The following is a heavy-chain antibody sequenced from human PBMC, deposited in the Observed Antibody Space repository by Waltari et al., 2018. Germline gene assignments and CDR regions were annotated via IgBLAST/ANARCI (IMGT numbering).Heavy chain of an antibody. V-gene: IGHV4-34*01. J-gene: IGHJ4*02. CDR2: INHSGST. CDR3: ARGYDSRYFDY. D-gene: IGHD5-12*01. CDR1: GGSFSGYY. Sequence: QVQLQQWGAGLLKPSETLSLTCAVYGGSFSGYYWSWIRQPPGKGLEWIGEINHSGSTNYNPSLKSRVTISVDTSKNQFSLKLSSVTAADTAVYYCARGYDSRYFDYWGQGTLVTVSS.